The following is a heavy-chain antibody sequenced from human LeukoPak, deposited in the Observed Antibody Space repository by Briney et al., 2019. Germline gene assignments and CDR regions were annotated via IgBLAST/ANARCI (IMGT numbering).Heavy chain of an antibody. V-gene: IGHV1-2*02. D-gene: IGHD5-12*01. CDR3: ASALGWIDETDTHS. CDR1: GYTFTGYY. J-gene: IGHJ4*02. CDR2: INPDSGAT. Sequence: ASVKVSCKASGYTFTGYYMHWVRQAPGQGLEWMGWINPDSGATSYAQTFQGRVTMTRDTSISTAYMELTRLSSDDTALYYCASALGWIDETDTHSWGQGTLVTVSS.